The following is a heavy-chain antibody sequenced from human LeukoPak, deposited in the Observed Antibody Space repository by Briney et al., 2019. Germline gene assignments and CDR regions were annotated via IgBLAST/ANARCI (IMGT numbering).Heavy chain of an antibody. CDR2: IYYSGST. V-gene: IGHV4-39*01. CDR3: ARLFGDYETPAFDI. D-gene: IGHD4-17*01. CDR1: GGSISSSRKY. J-gene: IGHJ3*02. Sequence: SSETLSLTCTVSGGSISSSRKYWGWIRQPPGKGLEWIGSIYYSGSTYYNPSLKSRITISVDTSKNQFSLKLSSVTAADTAVYYCARLFGDYETPAFDIWGQGTMVTVSS.